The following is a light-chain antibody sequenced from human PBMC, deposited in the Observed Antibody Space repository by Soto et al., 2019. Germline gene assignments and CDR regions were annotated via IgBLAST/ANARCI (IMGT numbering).Light chain of an antibody. CDR2: DAS. Sequence: EIVLSQSPGTLSLSPGERATLSCRASQSVRSSYLAWYQQKPGQAPRLLIYDASSRATGITDRFSGSGSGKDFALTISRLEPEDFAVYYCHQYGSSSWTFGQGTKVEIK. CDR3: HQYGSSSWT. V-gene: IGKV3-20*01. J-gene: IGKJ1*01. CDR1: QSVRSSY.